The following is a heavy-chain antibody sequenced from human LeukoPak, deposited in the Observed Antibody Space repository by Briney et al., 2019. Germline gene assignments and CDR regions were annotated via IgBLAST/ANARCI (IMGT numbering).Heavy chain of an antibody. Sequence: SETLSLTCTVSGGSISSSNYYWGWIRQPPGKGLEWIGSIYYSGSTYYNPSLKSRVTISVDTSKNQFSLKLNSVTAADTAVYYCAKVDTGWEGYFDYWGQGTLVTVSS. CDR2: IYYSGST. CDR3: AKVDTGWEGYFDY. V-gene: IGHV4-39*07. CDR1: GGSISSSNYY. J-gene: IGHJ4*02. D-gene: IGHD1-26*01.